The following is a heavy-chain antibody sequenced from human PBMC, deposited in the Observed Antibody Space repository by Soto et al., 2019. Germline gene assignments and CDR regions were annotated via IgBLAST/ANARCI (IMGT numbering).Heavy chain of an antibody. Sequence: EVQLLESGGGLVQPGGSLRLSCAASGFTFSSYAMSWVRQAPGKGLEWVSAISGSVGTIYYADSVKGRFTISRDNAKNSLFLQMNSLRAEDTAVYYCARGHTGISSFLLGNWGQGTLVTVSS. J-gene: IGHJ4*02. D-gene: IGHD6-13*01. CDR3: ARGHTGISSFLLGN. CDR2: ISGSVGTI. CDR1: GFTFSSYA. V-gene: IGHV3-23*01.